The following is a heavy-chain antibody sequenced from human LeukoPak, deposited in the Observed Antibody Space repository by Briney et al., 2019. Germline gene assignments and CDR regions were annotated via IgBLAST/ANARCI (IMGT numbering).Heavy chain of an antibody. Sequence: PGRSLRLSCAASGFTLSGYWMSWVRQAPGKGLEWLASIKQDGSEIYSVDSVKGRFTISRENAKNSLGLQMNSVKAEDTAVYSCASDSTARGDIDYWGQGTLVTVSS. CDR3: ASDSTARGDIDY. CDR1: GFTLSGYW. CDR2: IKQDGSEI. V-gene: IGHV3-7*04. J-gene: IGHJ4*02. D-gene: IGHD3-10*01.